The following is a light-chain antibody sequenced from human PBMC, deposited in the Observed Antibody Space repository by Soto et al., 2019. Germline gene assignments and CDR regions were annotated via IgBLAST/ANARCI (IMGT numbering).Light chain of an antibody. CDR3: QQSYSTPRRT. Sequence: MTQSPLSLPVTPGEPASISCRSSQSLLHSNGYNYLDWYQQKPGKVPKLLIYDASSLESGVPSRFSGSGSGTEFTLTISSLQPEDFATYYCQQSYSTPRRTFGQGTKVDIK. J-gene: IGKJ1*01. V-gene: IGKV1-39*01. CDR1: QSLLHSNGYNY. CDR2: DAS.